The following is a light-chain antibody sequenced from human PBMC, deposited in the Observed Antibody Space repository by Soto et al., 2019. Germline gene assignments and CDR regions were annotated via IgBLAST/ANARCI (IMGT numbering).Light chain of an antibody. CDR2: DVS. V-gene: IGLV2-14*01. Sequence: QSVLTQPASVSGSPGQSITISCTGTSNDIGGYNYVSWYQQHPGKAPKLMIFDVSNRPSGISNRFSGSKSGNTASLTISGLQAEDEADYYCSSDTTSSPWVFGGGTKLTVL. J-gene: IGLJ3*02. CDR1: SNDIGGYNY. CDR3: SSDTTSSPWV.